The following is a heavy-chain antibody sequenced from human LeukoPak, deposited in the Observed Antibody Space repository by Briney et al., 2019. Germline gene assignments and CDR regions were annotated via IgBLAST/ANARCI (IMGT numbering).Heavy chain of an antibody. CDR1: GFTFSSYS. D-gene: IGHD4-17*01. CDR3: ASRRDYYGDLNGDAFDI. J-gene: IGHJ3*02. V-gene: IGHV3-21*04. Sequence: GGSLRLSCAASGFTFSSYSMNWVRQAPGKGLEWVSSISSSSSYIYYADSVKGRFTISRDNSKNTLYLKMNSLRAEDTAVYYCASRRDYYGDLNGDAFDIWGQGTMVTVSS. CDR2: ISSSSSYI.